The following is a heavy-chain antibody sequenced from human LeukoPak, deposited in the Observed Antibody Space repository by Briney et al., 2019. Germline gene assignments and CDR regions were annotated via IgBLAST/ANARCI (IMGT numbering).Heavy chain of an antibody. V-gene: IGHV3-74*01. CDR1: GFTFSGYW. CDR3: ARVPHDIVVVVAATPDY. J-gene: IGHJ4*02. D-gene: IGHD2-15*01. Sequence: GGSLRLSCAASGFTFSGYWMHWVRQVPGKGLVWVSRLNTDGSSTSYADSVKGRFTISRDNAKNSLYLQMNSLRAEDTAVYYCARVPHDIVVVVAATPDYWGQGTRVTVSS. CDR2: LNTDGSST.